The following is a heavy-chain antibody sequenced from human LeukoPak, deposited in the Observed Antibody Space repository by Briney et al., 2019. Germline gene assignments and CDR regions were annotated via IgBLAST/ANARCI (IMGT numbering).Heavy chain of an antibody. CDR1: GGSISSSNW. J-gene: IGHJ4*02. V-gene: IGHV4-4*02. D-gene: IGHD6-13*01. Sequence: NPSETLSLTCAVSGGSISSSNWWSWVRQPPGMGLEWIGEIYHSGSTNYNPSLKSRVTISVDKSKNQFSLKLSSVTAADTAVYYCARGLAAAGTHFDYWGQGTLVTVSS. CDR3: ARGLAAAGTHFDY. CDR2: IYHSGST.